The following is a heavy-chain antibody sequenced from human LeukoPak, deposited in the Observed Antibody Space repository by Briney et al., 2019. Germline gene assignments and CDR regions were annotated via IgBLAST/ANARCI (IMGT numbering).Heavy chain of an antibody. D-gene: IGHD3-22*01. V-gene: IGHV4-59*08. Sequence: SETLSLTCSVSGGSITSYYWFWIRQPPGKGLEWIGYIYYSGSTNYNPSLKSRVTISVDTSKNQFSLKLSSVTAADTAVYYCARHRPNYDSSGYHFDYWGQGTLVTVSS. CDR1: GGSITSYY. J-gene: IGHJ4*02. CDR3: ARHRPNYDSSGYHFDY. CDR2: IYYSGST.